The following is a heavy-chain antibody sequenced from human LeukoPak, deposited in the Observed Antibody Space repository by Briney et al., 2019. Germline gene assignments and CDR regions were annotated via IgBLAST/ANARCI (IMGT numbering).Heavy chain of an antibody. CDR3: ATDSGSYRYYFDY. J-gene: IGHJ4*02. Sequence: GGSLRLSCAASGFTFSGYGMHWVRQAPGKGLEWVAFVRYDSSNKYYADSVKGRFTISRDNSKNTLYLQMNSLRAEDTAVYYCATDSGSYRYYFDYWGQGTLVTVSS. V-gene: IGHV3-30*02. D-gene: IGHD1-26*01. CDR2: VRYDSSNK. CDR1: GFTFSGYG.